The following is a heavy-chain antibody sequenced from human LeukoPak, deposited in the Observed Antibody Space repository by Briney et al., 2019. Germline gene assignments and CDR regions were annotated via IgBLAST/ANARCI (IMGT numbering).Heavy chain of an antibody. CDR3: AKDAQRGFDYSNSLEY. Sequence: GGSLRLSCAASGFIFNHHAMHWVRQAPGKGLEWVAVIWSDKSNKFYADSVRGRFTISRDDSRKTVYLQMEKMTAEDTAIYYCAKDAQRGFDYSNSLEYWGQGALVTVAS. J-gene: IGHJ4*02. V-gene: IGHV3-33*06. CDR1: GFIFNHHA. CDR2: IWSDKSNK. D-gene: IGHD4-11*01.